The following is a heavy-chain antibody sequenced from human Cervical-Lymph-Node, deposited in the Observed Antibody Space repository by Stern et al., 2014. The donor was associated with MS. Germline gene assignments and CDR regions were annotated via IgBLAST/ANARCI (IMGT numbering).Heavy chain of an antibody. CDR1: GFTFSHFG. CDR3: ARDAAHSGSDL. J-gene: IGHJ4*02. D-gene: IGHD6-25*01. CDR2: IWFDGSQQ. V-gene: IGHV3-33*01. Sequence: VQLVESGGGVVEPGRSLRLSCAASGFTFSHFGMHWVRQAPGKGLEWLAVIWFDGSQQYYDDSVKGRFAISRDNSRNTLYLQMDSLRAEDTAVYYCARDAAHSGSDLWGQGTLVTVSS.